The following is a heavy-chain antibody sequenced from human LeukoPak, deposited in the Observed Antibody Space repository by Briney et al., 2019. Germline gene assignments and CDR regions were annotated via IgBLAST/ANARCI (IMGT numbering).Heavy chain of an antibody. D-gene: IGHD2-15*01. CDR3: ARQHCSGGDCYFFD. Sequence: GGSLRLSCAASGFTLSSYGMHWVRQAPGKGLEWVALIWYDGNNKYYADSVKGRFTISRDNSKNTLYLQLNSLRAEDTAVYYCARQHCSGGDCYFFDWGQGTLVTVSS. J-gene: IGHJ4*02. CDR1: GFTLSSYG. V-gene: IGHV3-33*01. CDR2: IWYDGNNK.